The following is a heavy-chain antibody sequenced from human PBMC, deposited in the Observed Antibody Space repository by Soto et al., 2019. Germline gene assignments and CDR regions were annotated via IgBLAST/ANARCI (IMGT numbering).Heavy chain of an antibody. V-gene: IGHV4-61*01. CDR1: GGSVSSGSYC. Sequence: PSETLCLTGTVSGGSVSSGSYCWSWIRQPPGKGLEWIGYIYYSGSTNYNPSLKSRVTISVDTSKNQFSLKLSSVTAADTAVYYCAREQLWFGELLTYYYYGMDVWGQGTTVT. CDR2: IYYSGST. J-gene: IGHJ6*02. CDR3: AREQLWFGELLTYYYYGMDV. D-gene: IGHD3-10*01.